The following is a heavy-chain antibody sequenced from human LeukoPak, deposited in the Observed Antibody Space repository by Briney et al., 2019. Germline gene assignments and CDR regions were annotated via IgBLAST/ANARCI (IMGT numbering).Heavy chain of an antibody. CDR1: GGTFSSYA. D-gene: IGHD3-3*01. CDR2: IIPIFGIA. V-gene: IGHV1-69*04. Sequence: SVKVSCKASGGTFSSYAISWVRQAPGQGLEWMGRIIPIFGIANYAQKFQGRVTITADKSTSTAYMELSSLRSEDTAVYYCARETYTYYDFWSEYNWFDPWGQGTLVTVSS. CDR3: ARETYTYYDFWSEYNWFDP. J-gene: IGHJ5*02.